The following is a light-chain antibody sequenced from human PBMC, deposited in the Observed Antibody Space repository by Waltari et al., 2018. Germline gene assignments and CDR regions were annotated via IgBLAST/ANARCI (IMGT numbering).Light chain of an antibody. CDR1: SSDVGGYNS. Sequence: QSALTQPPSASGSPGQSVTISCTGTSSDVGGYNSVPWYQHYPGKAPKGMIYGVNKRPSGVPDRFPGSKSGNTASLTVSGLQAEDEADYYCSSYVGYKNNYVFGTGTKVTVL. V-gene: IGLV2-8*01. CDR3: SSYVGYKNNYV. J-gene: IGLJ1*01. CDR2: GVN.